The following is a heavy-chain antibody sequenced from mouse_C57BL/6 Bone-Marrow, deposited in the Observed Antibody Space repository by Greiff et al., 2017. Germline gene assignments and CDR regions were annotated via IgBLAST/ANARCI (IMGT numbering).Heavy chain of an antibody. CDR2: IYPGDGDT. Sequence: QVQLKQSGPELVKPGASVKISCKASGYAFSSSWMNWVKQRPGKGLEWIGRIYPGDGDTNYNGKFKGKATLTADKSSSTAYMQLSSLTSEDSAVYCFARYWTGFAYWGQGTLVSVSA. J-gene: IGHJ3*01. D-gene: IGHD4-1*01. CDR3: ARYWTGFAY. CDR1: GYAFSSSW. V-gene: IGHV1-82*01.